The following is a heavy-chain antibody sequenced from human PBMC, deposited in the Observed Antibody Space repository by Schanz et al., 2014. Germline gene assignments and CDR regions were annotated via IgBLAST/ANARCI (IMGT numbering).Heavy chain of an antibody. Sequence: QVQLVQPGAEVKKPGASVKVSCKASGYTFTSYGISWVRQAPGQGLEWMGWISAYNGNTKYPQKLQGRVTMTTDTSTSTAYMELRSLRSDDTAMYYCARDAADFYDILTEEDYWGQGTLVTVSS. CDR2: ISAYNGNT. CDR1: GYTFTSYG. V-gene: IGHV1-18*01. D-gene: IGHD3-9*01. CDR3: ARDAADFYDILTEEDY. J-gene: IGHJ4*02.